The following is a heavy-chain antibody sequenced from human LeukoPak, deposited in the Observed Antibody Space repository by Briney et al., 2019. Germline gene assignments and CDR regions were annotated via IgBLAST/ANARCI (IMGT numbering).Heavy chain of an antibody. CDR1: GFTVSSNY. CDR3: ARDTVTTFRGYYYYYGMDV. J-gene: IGHJ6*02. Sequence: PGGSLRLSCAASGFTVSSNYMSWVRQAPGKGLEWVSVIYSGGSTYYADSVKGRFTISRDNSKNTLYLQMNSLRAEDTAVYYCARDTVTTFRGYYYYYGMDVWGQGTTVTVSS. D-gene: IGHD4-11*01. CDR2: IYSGGST. V-gene: IGHV3-53*01.